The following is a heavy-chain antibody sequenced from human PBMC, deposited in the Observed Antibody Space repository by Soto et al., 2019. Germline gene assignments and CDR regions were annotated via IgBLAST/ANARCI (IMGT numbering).Heavy chain of an antibody. CDR1: GFTVSSSF. V-gene: IGHV3-53*01. D-gene: IGHD2-2*01. J-gene: IGHJ6*02. CDR2: IYSGGSR. Sequence: EVQLVESGGGLIQPGGSLRLSCEASGFTVSSSFMSWVRQAPGRGLEWVSVIYSGGSRNYADSVKGRFTISRDNSKNTLYLQRNCLRAEDTAMYYCAREGYCSGSNCLLCLDVWGQGTTVTVAS. CDR3: AREGYCSGSNCLLCLDV.